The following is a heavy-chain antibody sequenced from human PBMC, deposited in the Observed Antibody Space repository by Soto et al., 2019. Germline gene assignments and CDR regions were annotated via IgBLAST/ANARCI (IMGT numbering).Heavy chain of an antibody. CDR1: GGSISSSNW. J-gene: IGHJ6*02. Sequence: PSETLSLTCAVSGGSISSSNWWSWVRQPPGKGLEWIGEIYHSGSTNYNPSLKSRVTISVDKSKNQFSLKLSSVTAADTAVYYCARGSITMVRGVLMYYYYGMDVWGQGTTVTVSS. D-gene: IGHD3-10*01. V-gene: IGHV4-4*02. CDR3: ARGSITMVRGVLMYYYYGMDV. CDR2: IYHSGST.